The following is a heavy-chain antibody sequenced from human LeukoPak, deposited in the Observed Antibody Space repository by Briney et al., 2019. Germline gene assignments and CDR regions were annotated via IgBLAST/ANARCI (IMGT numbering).Heavy chain of an antibody. CDR3: AKEKLWFGELLTYYFDY. CDR2: IWYDGSNK. V-gene: IGHV3-33*06. D-gene: IGHD3-10*01. Sequence: PGGSLRLSCAASGFTFSSYGMHWVRQAPGKGLEWVAVIWYDGSNKYYADSVKGRFTISRDNSKNTLYLQMNSLRAEDTAVYYCAKEKLWFGELLTYYFDYWGQGTLVTVSS. CDR1: GFTFSSYG. J-gene: IGHJ4*02.